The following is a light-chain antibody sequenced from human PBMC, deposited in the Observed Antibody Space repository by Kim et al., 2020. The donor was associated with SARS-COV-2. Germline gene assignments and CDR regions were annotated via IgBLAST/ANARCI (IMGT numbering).Light chain of an antibody. Sequence: GQRVTISCSGSSSNIGSNYVYWYQQLPGTAPKLLIYRNNQRSSGVPDRFSGSKSGTSASLAISGLRSEDEADYYCAAWDDSLSGWVFGGGTKLTVL. CDR3: AAWDDSLSGWV. V-gene: IGLV1-47*01. J-gene: IGLJ3*02. CDR1: SSNIGSNY. CDR2: RNN.